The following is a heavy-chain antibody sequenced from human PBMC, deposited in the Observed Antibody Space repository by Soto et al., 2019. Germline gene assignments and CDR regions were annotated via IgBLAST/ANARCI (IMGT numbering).Heavy chain of an antibody. J-gene: IGHJ5*02. Sequence: ETLSLTCAVYGGSFSGYYWSWIRQPPGKGLEWIGEINHSGSTNYNPSLKSRVTISVDTSKNQFSLKLSSVTAADTAVYYCARSYSSSSPLGFDPWGQGTLVTVSS. V-gene: IGHV4-34*01. CDR3: ARSYSSSSPLGFDP. CDR2: INHSGST. D-gene: IGHD6-6*01. CDR1: GGSFSGYY.